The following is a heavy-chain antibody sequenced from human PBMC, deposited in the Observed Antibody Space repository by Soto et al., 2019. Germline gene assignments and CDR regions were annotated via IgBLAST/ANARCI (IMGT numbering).Heavy chain of an antibody. J-gene: IGHJ6*03. CDR3: EREGDDNDYYYYMDV. Sequence: QVQLVQSGAEVKKPGSSVKVSCKASGGTFSSYTISWVRQAPGQGLEWMGRIIPILGIANYAQKFQGRVTITADKSTSTDNMELSSLRSEDTAVYYCEREGDDNDYYYYMDVWGKGTTVTVSS. CDR2: IIPILGIA. V-gene: IGHV1-69*08. CDR1: GGTFSSYT. D-gene: IGHD3-16*01.